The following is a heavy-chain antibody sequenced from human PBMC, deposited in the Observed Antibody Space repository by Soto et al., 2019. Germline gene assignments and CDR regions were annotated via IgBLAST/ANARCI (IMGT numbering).Heavy chain of an antibody. CDR1: GSTLSDFW. CDR2: IKEDGSET. D-gene: IGHD1-26*01. V-gene: IGHV3-7*05. J-gene: IGHJ4*02. CDR3: ARGGSYSSES. Sequence: EVQLVASGGNVVQPGGSLRLSCAASGSTLSDFWISWVRRAPGRGLAWVANIKEDGSETYCVDSVEGRVTIARDNANKSLYLQMNRRRAEDTSLYYCARGGSYSSESWGQGALVTVSS.